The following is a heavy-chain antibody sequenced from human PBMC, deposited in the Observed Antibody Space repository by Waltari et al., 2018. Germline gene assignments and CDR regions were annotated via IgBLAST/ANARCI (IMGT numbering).Heavy chain of an antibody. D-gene: IGHD6-19*01. CDR3: AKDIRNGWYADY. Sequence: QVQLVESGGGVVRPGGSVRLSFVASGFDSSYYGMHWLRQAPGKGLEWVAFIRHDRSSEHYGESVKGRFIISTENFKNTLYLQMNSLRIEDTGIYYCAKDIRNGWYADYLGQGTLVTVSS. CDR2: IRHDRSSE. J-gene: IGHJ4*02. V-gene: IGHV3-30*02. CDR1: GFDSSYYG.